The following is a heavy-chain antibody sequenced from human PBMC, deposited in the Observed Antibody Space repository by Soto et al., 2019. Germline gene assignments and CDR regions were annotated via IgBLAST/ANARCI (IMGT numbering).Heavy chain of an antibody. D-gene: IGHD4-4*01. V-gene: IGHV3-48*01. Sequence: EVQLVESGGGLVQPGGSLRLSCTASGFTFSTYSMNWVRQAPGKGLEWVSYISSGSSTIYYADSVKGRFTISRDNAKNSLYLKMNSLRAEDTAVYYCARERSNYGPEDYWGQGTLVTVSS. CDR1: GFTFSTYS. J-gene: IGHJ4*02. CDR2: ISSGSSTI. CDR3: ARERSNYGPEDY.